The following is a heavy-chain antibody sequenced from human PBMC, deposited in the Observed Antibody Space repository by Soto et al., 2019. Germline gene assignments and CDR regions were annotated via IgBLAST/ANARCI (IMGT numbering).Heavy chain of an antibody. CDR1: GGTISSGGYS. V-gene: IGHV4-30-2*01. CDR3: ARTYYYDSSDSPDAFDI. D-gene: IGHD3-22*01. CDR2: IYHSGST. Sequence: SATLSLTCAVSGGTISSGGYSWSWIRQPPGKGLEWIGYIYHSGSTYYNPSPKSRVTISVDRSKNQFSLKLSSVTAADTAVYYCARTYYYDSSDSPDAFDIWGQGTMVTVSS. J-gene: IGHJ3*02.